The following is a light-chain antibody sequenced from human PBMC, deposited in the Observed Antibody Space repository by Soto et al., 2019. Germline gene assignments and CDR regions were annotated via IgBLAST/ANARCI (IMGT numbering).Light chain of an antibody. Sequence: QSALTQPPSVSGAPGQRVTISCTGSSSNIGAGYDVHWYQQLPGTAPKLLIYDNSNRPSGVPDRFSGSKSGTSASLAITGLQAEDEADYYCQSYDSSLSGLLFGGGTQLTVL. J-gene: IGLJ2*01. CDR2: DNS. CDR1: SSNIGAGYD. V-gene: IGLV1-40*01. CDR3: QSYDSSLSGLL.